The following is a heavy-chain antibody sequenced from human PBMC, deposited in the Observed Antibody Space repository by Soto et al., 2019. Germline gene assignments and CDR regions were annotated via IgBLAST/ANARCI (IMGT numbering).Heavy chain of an antibody. D-gene: IGHD6-19*01. CDR1: GFTFKNFA. Sequence: PGGSLRLSCSASGFTFKNFAMHWVRQAPGKGLEWVAVISYAGANKYYADSVKGRFTMSRDDSENTVYLQVNSLRVEDTAVYFCARDRGSGLRDFDYWGQGTLVTVSS. V-gene: IGHV3-30-3*01. CDR3: ARDRGSGLRDFDY. J-gene: IGHJ4*02. CDR2: ISYAGANK.